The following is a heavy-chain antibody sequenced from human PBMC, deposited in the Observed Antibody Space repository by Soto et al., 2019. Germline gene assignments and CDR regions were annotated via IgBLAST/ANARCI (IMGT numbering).Heavy chain of an antibody. J-gene: IGHJ4*02. D-gene: IGHD5-12*01. CDR2: INHSGST. CDR1: GGSFIGYY. V-gene: IGHV4-34*01. Sequence: LSLTCAVYGGSFIGYYWTWIRQPPGKVLEWIGEINHSGSTNYNPSLKSRVTISVDTSKNQFSLKLSSVTAADTAVYYCARGRLILVMVATIRVGLDYWGQGTLVTVSS. CDR3: ARGRLILVMVATIRVGLDY.